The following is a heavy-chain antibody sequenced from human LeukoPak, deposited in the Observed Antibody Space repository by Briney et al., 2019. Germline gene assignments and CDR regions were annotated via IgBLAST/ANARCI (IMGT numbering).Heavy chain of an antibody. J-gene: IGHJ4*02. CDR2: IITIFGTA. Sequence: GASVKVSCKASGGTFTSYAISWGRQAPGQGLEWMGGIITIFGTANYAQKFQGRVTITADKSTSTAYMELNSLRAEDTAVYYCAREMFFIAVVPYFDYWGQGTLVTVSS. D-gene: IGHD6-19*01. CDR3: AREMFFIAVVPYFDY. CDR1: GGTFTSYA. V-gene: IGHV1-69*06.